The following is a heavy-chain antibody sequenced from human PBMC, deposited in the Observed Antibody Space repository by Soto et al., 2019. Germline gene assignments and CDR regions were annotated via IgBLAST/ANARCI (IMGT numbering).Heavy chain of an antibody. Sequence: EVQLVESGGGLVQPGGSLRLSCAASGFTFSSYWMSWVRQAPGKGLEWVANIKQDGSEKYYVDSVKGRFTISRDNAKNSLYLQMNSLRAEDTAVYYCVRDPLLYYMDVWGKGTTVTVSS. CDR1: GFTFSSYW. J-gene: IGHJ6*03. CDR3: VRDPLLYYMDV. CDR2: IKQDGSEK. V-gene: IGHV3-7*01.